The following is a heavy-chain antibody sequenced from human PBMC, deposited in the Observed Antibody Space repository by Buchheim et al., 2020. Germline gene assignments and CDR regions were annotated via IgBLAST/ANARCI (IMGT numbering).Heavy chain of an antibody. V-gene: IGHV4-31*03. CDR2: MYNSGST. Sequence: QVQLPESGPGLVKPSQTLSLTCTVSGDSMERGGFDWNWIRQHPGMGLEFIGYMYNSGSTYLNPSLRSRATISAATHSTQFPLKLSSVTAADTAVYFCARGTPRYYFDFWGQGTL. J-gene: IGHJ4*02. CDR1: GDSMERGGFD. CDR3: ARGTPRYYFDF. D-gene: IGHD3-10*01.